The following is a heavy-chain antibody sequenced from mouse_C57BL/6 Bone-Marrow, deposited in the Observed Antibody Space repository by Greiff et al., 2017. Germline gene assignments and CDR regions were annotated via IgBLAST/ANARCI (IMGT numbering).Heavy chain of an antibody. CDR2: IWWDDDK. CDR3: ARSLHYYGSSYYFDY. V-gene: IGHV8-8*01. J-gene: IGHJ2*01. D-gene: IGHD1-1*01. Sequence: QVTLKESGPGILQPSQTLSLTCSFSGFSLSTFGMGVGWIRQPSGKGLEWLAHIWWDDDKYYNPALKSRLTISKDTSKNQVFLKIANVDTADTATYYCARSLHYYGSSYYFDYWGQGTTLTVSS. CDR1: GFSLSTFGMG.